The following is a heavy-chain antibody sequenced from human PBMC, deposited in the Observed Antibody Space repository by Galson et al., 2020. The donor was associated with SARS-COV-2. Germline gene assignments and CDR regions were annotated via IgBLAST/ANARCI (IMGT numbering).Heavy chain of an antibody. CDR3: ASGSTVTSTSEYFQH. Sequence: SETLSLTCTVSGGSINNGDYSWSWVRQPPGKGLEWIGYIYGSGSIYYNPSLKSRVTISVDRSKNQFSLKLNSVTAADTAMYYCASGSTVTSTSEYFQHWGQGTLVTVSS. J-gene: IGHJ1*01. CDR1: GGSINNGDYS. D-gene: IGHD4-17*01. CDR2: IYGSGSI. V-gene: IGHV4-30-2*01.